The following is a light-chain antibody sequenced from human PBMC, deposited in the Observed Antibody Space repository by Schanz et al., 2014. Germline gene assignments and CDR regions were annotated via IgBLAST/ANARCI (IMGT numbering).Light chain of an antibody. CDR3: QHYGSSPFT. CDR1: QSVTSW. J-gene: IGKJ3*01. CDR2: DAS. V-gene: IGKV3-20*01. Sequence: EVVMTQSPATLSVSPGERVTLSCRASQSVTSWLAWYQQKPGQAPRLLIYDASNRATGIPARFSGSGSGTDFTLTISRLEPEDFAVYYCQHYGSSPFTFGPGTKVDIK.